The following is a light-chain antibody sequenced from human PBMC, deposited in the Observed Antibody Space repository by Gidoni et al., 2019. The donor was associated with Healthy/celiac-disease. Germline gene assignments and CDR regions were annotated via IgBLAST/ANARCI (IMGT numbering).Light chain of an antibody. CDR3: QQYDNLHT. J-gene: IGKJ4*01. V-gene: IGKV1-33*01. CDR2: DAS. CDR1: QDISNY. Sequence: IHMTPSPSSLSASVGDRVTITCQASQDISNYLNWYQQKPGKAPKLLIYDASNLETVVPSRFSGSGSGTDINVNISSLQTEDIATYYCQQYDNLHTFGGGTKVEIK.